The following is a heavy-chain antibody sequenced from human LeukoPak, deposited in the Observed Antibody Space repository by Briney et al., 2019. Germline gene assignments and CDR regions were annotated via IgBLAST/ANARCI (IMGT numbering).Heavy chain of an antibody. V-gene: IGHV1-8*01. CDR1: GYTFTSYD. J-gene: IGHJ4*02. CDR2: MNPNSGNT. D-gene: IGHD3-22*01. CDR3: ARVGKLYYYDSSGYYPDY. Sequence: ASVKVSCKASGYTFTSYDINWVRQATGQGLEWMGWMNPNSGNTGYAQKFQGRVTMTRNTSISTAYMELSSLRSEDTAVYYCARVGKLYYYDSSGYYPDYWGQGTLVTVSS.